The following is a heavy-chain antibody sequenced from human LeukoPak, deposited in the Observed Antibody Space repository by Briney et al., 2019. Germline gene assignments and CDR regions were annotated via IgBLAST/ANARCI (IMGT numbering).Heavy chain of an antibody. V-gene: IGHV4-59*01. D-gene: IGHD3-3*01. CDR3: ARTPLRFLEWLLVPNWFDP. Sequence: AETLSLTCAVYGGSFSGYYWSWIRQPPGKGLEWIGYIYYSGSTNYNPSLKSRVTISVGTSKNQFSLKLSSVTAADTAVYYCARTPLRFLEWLLVPNWFDPWGQGTLVTVSS. J-gene: IGHJ5*02. CDR2: IYYSGST. CDR1: GGSFSGYY.